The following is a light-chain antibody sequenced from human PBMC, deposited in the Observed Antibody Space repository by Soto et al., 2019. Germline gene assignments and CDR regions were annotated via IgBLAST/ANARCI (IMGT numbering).Light chain of an antibody. CDR2: DAS. Sequence: DIEMTQSPSTLSASVGDRVTITCRASQTIRRWLAWYQQRPGQAPKVLIYDASTLESGVPARFSGSGSETQFSLTISSLQPEDSATYYCQHYNSDPWTFGQGTKVEIK. CDR1: QTIRRW. J-gene: IGKJ1*01. CDR3: QHYNSDPWT. V-gene: IGKV1-5*01.